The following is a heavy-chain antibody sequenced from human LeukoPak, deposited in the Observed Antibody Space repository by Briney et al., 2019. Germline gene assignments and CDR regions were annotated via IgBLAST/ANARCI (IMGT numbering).Heavy chain of an antibody. CDR2: ISSNGGST. CDR1: GFTFSSYA. V-gene: IGHV3-64*01. J-gene: IGHJ6*03. D-gene: IGHD6-13*01. Sequence: GGSLRLSCAASGFTFSSYAMHWVRQAPGKGVEYVSAISSNGGSTYYANSVKGRFTISRDNSKNTLYLQMGSLRAEDMAVYYCARSYSSSWYGDYYYYYYMDVWGKGTTVTISS. CDR3: ARSYSSSWYGDYYYYYYMDV.